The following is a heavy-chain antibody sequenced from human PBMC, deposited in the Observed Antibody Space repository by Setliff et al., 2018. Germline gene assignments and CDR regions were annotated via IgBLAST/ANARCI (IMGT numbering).Heavy chain of an antibody. CDR3: ARGRVPYY. CDR2: ISQTGTT. CDR1: GGPILSSF. Sequence: ETLSLTCTVSGGPILSSFLSWIRQPPGKGLEWIGYISQTGTTNNNPTLKSQVSISIDTSKSLFSLKLRSVTAADTATYFCARGRVPYYWRQGTLVTVSS. V-gene: IGHV4-59*01. J-gene: IGHJ4*02.